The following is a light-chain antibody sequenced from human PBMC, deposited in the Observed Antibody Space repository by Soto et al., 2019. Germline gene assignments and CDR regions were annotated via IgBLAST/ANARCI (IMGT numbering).Light chain of an antibody. CDR3: QQYNDYSLT. V-gene: IGKV1-5*01. Sequence: DIQMTQSPSTLSASVGDRVTITCRASQSISDCLAWYQQKPGKAPKLLIYDASGLESGVPSRFSGSGSGTEFTLTISSLQPDDFATYYCQQYNDYSLTFGGGTKVDI. CDR1: QSISDC. CDR2: DAS. J-gene: IGKJ4*01.